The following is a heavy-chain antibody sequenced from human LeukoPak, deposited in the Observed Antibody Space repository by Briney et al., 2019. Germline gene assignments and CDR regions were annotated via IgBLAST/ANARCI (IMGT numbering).Heavy chain of an antibody. Sequence: KPSETLSLTCTVSGGSISFYYWSWIRQPPGKGLEWLGYIYYDGSTNYNPSLQSRVTISVDTSKNQFSVKLSSVTAADTAVYYCARSRVIGASPYYCDYWGQGTLVTVSS. CDR1: GGSISFYY. V-gene: IGHV4-59*01. CDR3: ARSRVIGASPYYCDY. CDR2: IYYDGST. D-gene: IGHD1-26*01. J-gene: IGHJ4*02.